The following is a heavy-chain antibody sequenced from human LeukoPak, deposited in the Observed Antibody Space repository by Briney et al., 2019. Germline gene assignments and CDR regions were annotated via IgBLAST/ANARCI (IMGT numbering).Heavy chain of an antibody. CDR3: ARQGGYDFWSGYYAHDAFDI. Sequence: SETLSLTCSVSGGSISSYYWSWIRQPPGKGLEWIGYIYYSGSTNYNPSLNSRVTISVDTSKNPFSLKLSSVTAADTAVYYCARQGGYDFWSGYYAHDAFDIWGQGTMVTVSS. D-gene: IGHD3-3*01. CDR2: IYYSGST. V-gene: IGHV4-59*08. J-gene: IGHJ3*02. CDR1: GGSISSYY.